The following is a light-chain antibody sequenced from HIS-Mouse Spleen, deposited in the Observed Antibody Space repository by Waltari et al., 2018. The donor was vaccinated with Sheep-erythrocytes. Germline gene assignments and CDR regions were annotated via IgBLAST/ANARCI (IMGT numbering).Light chain of an antibody. CDR3: QPRSNWYT. Sequence: EIVLPPSPATLPLSTGESATLSCRPSQSVSSYLAWYQQKPGQAPRLLIYDASNRPTGIPARFSGSGSGTDFTLTISSLEPEDFAVYYCQPRSNWYTFGQGTKLEIK. CDR1: QSVSSY. CDR2: DAS. V-gene: IGKV3-11*01. J-gene: IGKJ2*01.